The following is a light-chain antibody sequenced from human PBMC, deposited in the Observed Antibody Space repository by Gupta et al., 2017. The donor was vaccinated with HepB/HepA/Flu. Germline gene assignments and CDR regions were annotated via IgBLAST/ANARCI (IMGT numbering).Light chain of an antibody. J-gene: IGLJ3*02. CDR2: RND. V-gene: IGLV1-47*01. CDR1: ASNIGRHY. Sequence: QSVLTQPPSASGTPGQRVTISCSGSASNIGRHYVSWYQQQIPGTAPKLLIYRNDQRPSGVPDRFSGSESGTSASLAISGLRSDDEADYYCAAWDDNLRTPLFGGGTRLTVL. CDR3: AAWDDNLRTPL.